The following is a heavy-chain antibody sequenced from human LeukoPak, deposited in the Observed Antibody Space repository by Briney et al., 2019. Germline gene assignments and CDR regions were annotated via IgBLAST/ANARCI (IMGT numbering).Heavy chain of an antibody. CDR1: GFTFDDYG. D-gene: IGHD2-2*01. CDR2: INWNGGST. Sequence: SGGSLRLSCAASGFTFDDYGMSWVRQAPGKGLEWASGINWNGGSTGYADSVKGRFTISRDNAKNSLYLQMNSLRAEDTALYHCARGKYCSSTSCYAFGPWGQGTLVTVSS. J-gene: IGHJ5*02. V-gene: IGHV3-20*01. CDR3: ARGKYCSSTSCYAFGP.